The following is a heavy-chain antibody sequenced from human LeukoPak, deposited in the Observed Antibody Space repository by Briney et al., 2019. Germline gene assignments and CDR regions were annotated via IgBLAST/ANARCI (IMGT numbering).Heavy chain of an antibody. CDR2: IKKDGSEK. CDR3: ARHLSGVTGYTYGRGIDY. Sequence: GGSLRLSCAASGFTFSSYWMSWVRQAPGKGLECVANIKKDGSEKYYVDSVKGRFTISRDNAKTSLYLQMISLRAEDTAVYYCARHLSGVTGYTYGRGIDYWGQGTLVTVSS. V-gene: IGHV3-7*01. CDR1: GFTFSSYW. J-gene: IGHJ4*02. D-gene: IGHD5-18*01.